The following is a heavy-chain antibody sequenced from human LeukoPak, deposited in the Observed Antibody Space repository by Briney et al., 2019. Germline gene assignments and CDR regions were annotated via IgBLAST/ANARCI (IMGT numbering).Heavy chain of an antibody. J-gene: IGHJ4*02. Sequence: GGSLRPSCTASGFSFSNAWVSWVRQAPGKGLEWVGRITSKADGGTRDYAAPVKGRFTISRADSKNTLYLQMNSLKTEATAVYYCTTRERYYYDTSDFYGSPYWGQGTLVTVSS. CDR1: GFSFSNAW. D-gene: IGHD3-22*01. CDR3: TTRERYYYDTSDFYGSPY. V-gene: IGHV3-15*01. CDR2: ITSKADGGTR.